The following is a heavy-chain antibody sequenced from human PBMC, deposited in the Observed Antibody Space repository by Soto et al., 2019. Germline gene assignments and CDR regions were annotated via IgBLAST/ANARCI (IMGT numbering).Heavy chain of an antibody. Sequence: QVQLVQSGAEVKKPGASVKVSCKASGYSFTSFDINWVRQATGQGLEWMGWMNPNSGNTGYARNFQGSVTTTEHPSITTAYMELGSLTAEDAAIYYCGRGHHYSGGWYWFDPWGKGSLVAVSS. CDR3: GRGHHYSGGWYWFDP. J-gene: IGHJ5*02. CDR2: MNPNSGNT. D-gene: IGHD6-19*01. CDR1: GYSFTSFD. V-gene: IGHV1-8*01.